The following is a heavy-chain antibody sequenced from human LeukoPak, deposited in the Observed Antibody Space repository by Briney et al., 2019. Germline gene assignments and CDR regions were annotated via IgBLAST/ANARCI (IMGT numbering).Heavy chain of an antibody. V-gene: IGHV1-18*01. CDR1: GGTFSSYA. J-gene: IGHJ5*02. CDR3: ARVRNYDILTGYETNNWFDP. D-gene: IGHD3-9*01. CDR2: ISAYNGNT. Sequence: ASVKVSCKASGGTFSSYAISWVRQAPGQGLEWMGWISAYNGNTNYAQKLQGRVTMTTDTSTSTAYMELRSLRSDDTAVYYCARVRNYDILTGYETNNWFDPWGQGTLVTVSS.